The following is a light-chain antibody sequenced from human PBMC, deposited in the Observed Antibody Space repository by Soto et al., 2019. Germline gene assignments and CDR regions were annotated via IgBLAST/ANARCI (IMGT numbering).Light chain of an antibody. CDR2: GAS. CDR3: QQNNNWPRT. J-gene: IGKJ1*01. V-gene: IGKV3-15*01. CDR1: QSVSSN. Sequence: EIVMTQSPATPSVSPGERATLSCRASQSVSSNLAWYQQRPGQAPRLLIYGASTRASGIPARFVGSGSGTAFTLTISSLQSEDFAVYYCQQNNNWPRTFGQGTKVEI.